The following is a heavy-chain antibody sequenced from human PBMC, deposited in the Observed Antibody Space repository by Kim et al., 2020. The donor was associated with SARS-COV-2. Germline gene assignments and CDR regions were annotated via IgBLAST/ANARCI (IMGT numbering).Heavy chain of an antibody. CDR1: GYTFTGYY. Sequence: ASVKVSCKASGYTFTGYYMHWVRQAPGQGLEWMGWINPNSGGTNYAQKFQGRVTMTRDTSISTAYMELSRLRSDDTAVYYCATERGIYGSGSYGLFDYGGQGTLVTVSS. CDR2: INPNSGGT. J-gene: IGHJ4*02. D-gene: IGHD3-10*01. V-gene: IGHV1-2*02. CDR3: ATERGIYGSGSYGLFDY.